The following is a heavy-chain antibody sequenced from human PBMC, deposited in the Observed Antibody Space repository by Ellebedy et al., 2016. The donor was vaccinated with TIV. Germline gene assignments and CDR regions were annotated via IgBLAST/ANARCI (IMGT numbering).Heavy chain of an antibody. Sequence: ASVKVSCXASGYTFTSYDINWVRQATGQGLEWMGWMNPNSGNTGYAQKFQGRVTMTTDTSTSTAYMELRSLRSDDTAVYYCARGGSSCPYCPDYWGQGTLVTVSS. J-gene: IGHJ4*02. CDR2: MNPNSGNT. V-gene: IGHV1-8*01. CDR1: GYTFTSYD. D-gene: IGHD2-2*01. CDR3: ARGGSSCPYCPDY.